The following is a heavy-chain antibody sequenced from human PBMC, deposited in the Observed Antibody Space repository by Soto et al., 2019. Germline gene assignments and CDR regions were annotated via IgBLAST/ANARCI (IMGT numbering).Heavy chain of an antibody. CDR2: INPNSGGT. D-gene: IGHD1-7*01. V-gene: IGHV1-2*02. CDR1: GYTFTGYY. CDR3: ARDGFTSFGITATISWYTNWFDP. J-gene: IGHJ5*02. Sequence: ASVKVSCKASGYTFTGYYMHWVRQAPGQGLEWMGWINPNSGGTNYAQKFQGRVTMTRDTSISSAYMELSRLRSDDTAVYYCARDGFTSFGITATISWYTNWFDPWGQGTLVTVSS.